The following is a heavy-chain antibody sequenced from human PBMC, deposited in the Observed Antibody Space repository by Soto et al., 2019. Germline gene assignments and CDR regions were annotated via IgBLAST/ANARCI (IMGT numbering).Heavy chain of an antibody. J-gene: IGHJ4*02. Sequence: QVQLQESGPGLVTPSETLSLTCTVSGGSISSYYWSWIRQPPGKGLEWIGYIYYSGSTNYNPSLKSRVTISVDTSKNQFSLKLSSVTAADTAVYYCARVVRGVLDYWGQGTLVTVSS. V-gene: IGHV4-59*08. CDR2: IYYSGST. CDR3: ARVVRGVLDY. CDR1: GGSISSYY. D-gene: IGHD3-3*01.